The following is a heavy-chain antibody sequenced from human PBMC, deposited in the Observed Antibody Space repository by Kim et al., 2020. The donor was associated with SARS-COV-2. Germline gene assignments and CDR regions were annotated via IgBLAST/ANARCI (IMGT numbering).Heavy chain of an antibody. CDR3: AVAGTYYFDY. Sequence: STYYADSVKGRCTISRDNSKNTLYLQMNSLRAEDTAVYYCAVAGTYYFDYWGQGTLVTVSS. D-gene: IGHD6-19*01. CDR2: ST. V-gene: IGHV3-23*01. J-gene: IGHJ4*02.